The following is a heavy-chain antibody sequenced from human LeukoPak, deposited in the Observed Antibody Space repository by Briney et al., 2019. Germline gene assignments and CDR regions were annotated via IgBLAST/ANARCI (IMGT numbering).Heavy chain of an antibody. D-gene: IGHD1-26*01. CDR2: INPSGSST. Sequence: ASGKVSCKASGYSFTSHYMHWVRQAPGQGLEWLGLINPSGSSTLYAQKFQGRVTMTRDMSTTTDYMELSSLRSEDTAVYYCARDNSVGDVAWWFDPWGQGTLVTVSS. CDR3: ARDNSVGDVAWWFDP. J-gene: IGHJ5*02. V-gene: IGHV1-46*01. CDR1: GYSFTSHY.